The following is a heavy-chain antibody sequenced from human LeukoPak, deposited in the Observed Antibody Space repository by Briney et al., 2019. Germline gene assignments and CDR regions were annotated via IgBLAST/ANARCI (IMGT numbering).Heavy chain of an antibody. D-gene: IGHD5-12*01. V-gene: IGHV1-69*13. CDR2: TIRVSGTT. Sequence: SVKVSCKVSGGTFNNFALSWVRQAPGQGLEWVGGTIRVSGTTKYAQNLQGRVKVTADGSTSTAYMEMSSLRSEDTAVYYCARALRRHSRPYFDYWGQGTLVTVSS. CDR1: GGTFNNFA. CDR3: ARALRRHSRPYFDY. J-gene: IGHJ4*02.